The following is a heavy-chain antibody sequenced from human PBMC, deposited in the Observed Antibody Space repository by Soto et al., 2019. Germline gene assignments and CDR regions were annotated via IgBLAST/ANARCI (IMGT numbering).Heavy chain of an antibody. J-gene: IGHJ6*02. CDR3: ARDGPVEMATITVWGMDV. Sequence: GGSLRLSCAASGFTFSSYGMHWVRQAPGKGLEWVAVIWYDGSNKYYADSVKGRFTISRDNSKNTLYLQMNSLRAEDTAVYYCARDGPVEMATITVWGMDVWGQGTTVTVSS. V-gene: IGHV3-33*01. D-gene: IGHD5-12*01. CDR1: GFTFSSYG. CDR2: IWYDGSNK.